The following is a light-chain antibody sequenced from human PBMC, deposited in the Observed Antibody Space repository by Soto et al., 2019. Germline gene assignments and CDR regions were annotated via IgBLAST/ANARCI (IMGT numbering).Light chain of an antibody. V-gene: IGLV1-36*01. CDR1: NVGNKA. J-gene: IGLJ3*02. CDR3: AIWDDSVDGWV. Sequence: QSVLTQPPSVSEAPGQRVTISCSGSNVGNKAVNWYQQLPGKAPKLLLYYDDMLSSGVSDRFSGYKSGTSASLAISGLQNDDDGDYYCAIWDDSVDGWVFGGGTKLTVL. CDR2: YDD.